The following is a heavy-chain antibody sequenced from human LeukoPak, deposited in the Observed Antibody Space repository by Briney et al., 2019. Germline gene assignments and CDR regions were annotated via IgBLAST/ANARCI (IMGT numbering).Heavy chain of an antibody. J-gene: IGHJ4*02. CDR1: GFTFSSHG. D-gene: IGHD2-21*01. V-gene: IGHV3-30*18. CDR2: ISYDGSNK. Sequence: TGGSLRLSCAASGFTFSSHGMPWVRQAPGKGLEWVAVISYDGSNKYYADSVKGRFTISRDNSKNTLYLQMNSLRAEDTAVCYCAKFIQIAHTFDYWGQGTLVTVSS. CDR3: AKFIQIAHTFDY.